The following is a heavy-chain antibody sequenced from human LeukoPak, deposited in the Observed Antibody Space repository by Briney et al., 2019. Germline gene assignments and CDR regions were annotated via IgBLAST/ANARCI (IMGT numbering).Heavy chain of an antibody. D-gene: IGHD7-27*01. CDR3: ARGSNWGDY. J-gene: IGHJ4*02. CDR2: ISNSGST. CDR1: GGSISDYY. V-gene: IGHV4-59*08. Sequence: PSETLSLTCTVSGGSISDYYWSWIRQPPGKGLEWIGYISNSGSTNYNPSLKSRVTMPVDTSKNQFSLRLSSVTAADTAVYYCARGSNWGDYWGRGTLVTVSS.